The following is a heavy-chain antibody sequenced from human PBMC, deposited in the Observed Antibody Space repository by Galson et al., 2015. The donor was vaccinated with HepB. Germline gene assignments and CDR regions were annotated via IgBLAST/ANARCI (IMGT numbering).Heavy chain of an antibody. Sequence: SLRLSCAASGFTFSSYAMSWVRQAPGKGPEWVSAISGSGGSTYYADSVKGRFTISRDNSKNTLYLQMNSLRAEDTAVYYCAKVRPRILPPIAVAKYYFDYWGQGTLVTVSS. CDR1: GFTFSSYA. CDR2: ISGSGGST. J-gene: IGHJ4*02. CDR3: AKVRPRILPPIAVAKYYFDY. D-gene: IGHD6-19*01. V-gene: IGHV3-23*01.